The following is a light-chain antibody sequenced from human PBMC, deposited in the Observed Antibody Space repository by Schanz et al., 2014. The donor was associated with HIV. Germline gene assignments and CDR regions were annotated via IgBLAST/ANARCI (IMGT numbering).Light chain of an antibody. V-gene: IGKV3-20*01. J-gene: IGKJ2*01. Sequence: EIVLTQSPGTLSLSPGEVGTLSCRASQSISTHLAWYQQKPGQAPTLLIYGASKRATGIPDRFIGSGSGTDFTLTINRLEPEDFAVYYCQQFVGSVYTFGQGTKLEIK. CDR3: QQFVGSVYT. CDR1: QSISTH. CDR2: GAS.